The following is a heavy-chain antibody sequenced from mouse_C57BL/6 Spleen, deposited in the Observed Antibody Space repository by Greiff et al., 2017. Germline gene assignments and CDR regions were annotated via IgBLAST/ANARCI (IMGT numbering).Heavy chain of an antibody. Sequence: VQLQQPGAELVKPGASVKMSCKASGYTFTSYWITWVKQRPGQGLEWIGDIYPGSGSTNYNEKFKSKATLTVDTSSSTAYMQLSSLTSEDSAVYYCARSDDYDGRAWFAYWGQGTLVTVSA. J-gene: IGHJ3*01. V-gene: IGHV1-55*01. CDR3: ARSDDYDGRAWFAY. D-gene: IGHD2-4*01. CDR2: IYPGSGST. CDR1: GYTFTSYW.